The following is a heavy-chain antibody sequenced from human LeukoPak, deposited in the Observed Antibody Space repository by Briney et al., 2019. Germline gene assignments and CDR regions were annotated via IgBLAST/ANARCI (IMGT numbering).Heavy chain of an antibody. J-gene: IGHJ4*02. CDR1: GFTVSSNY. D-gene: IGHD3-10*02. CDR2: IYSGGST. Sequence: PGGSLRLSCAASGFTVSSNYMSWVRQAPGKGLEWVSVIYSGGSTYYADSVKGRFTISRDNSKNTLYLQMNSLRAEDTAVYYCAKDLSSVLGTFDYWGQGTLVTVSS. CDR3: AKDLSSVLGTFDY. V-gene: IGHV3-53*01.